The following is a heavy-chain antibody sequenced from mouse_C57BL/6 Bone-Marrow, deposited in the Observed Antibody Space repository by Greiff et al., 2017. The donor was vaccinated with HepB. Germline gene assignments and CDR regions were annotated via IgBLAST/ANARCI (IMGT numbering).Heavy chain of an antibody. J-gene: IGHJ2*01. CDR1: GYAFTNYL. CDR2: INPGSGGT. Sequence: VQLQQSGAELVRPGTSVKVSCKASGYAFTNYLIEWVKQRPGQGLEWIGVINPGSGGTNYNEKFKGKATLTADKSSSTAYMQLSSLTSEDSAVYFCARSGLLPLVDYWGQGTTLTVSS. V-gene: IGHV1-54*01. D-gene: IGHD2-3*01. CDR3: ARSGLLPLVDY.